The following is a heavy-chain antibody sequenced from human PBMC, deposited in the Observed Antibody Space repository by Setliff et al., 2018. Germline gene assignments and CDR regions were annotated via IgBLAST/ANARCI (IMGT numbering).Heavy chain of an antibody. D-gene: IGHD3-10*01. CDR2: INTNTGNP. V-gene: IGHV7-4-1*02. Sequence: ASVKVSCKASGYTFRSYAMNWVRQAPGQGLEWMGWINTNTGNPTYAQGFTGRFVFSLDTSVSTTYLQISSLKAEDTAVYYCARASRFGTIVYRGYYYMDVWGKGTTVTVSS. J-gene: IGHJ6*03. CDR3: ARASRFGTIVYRGYYYMDV. CDR1: GYTFRSYA.